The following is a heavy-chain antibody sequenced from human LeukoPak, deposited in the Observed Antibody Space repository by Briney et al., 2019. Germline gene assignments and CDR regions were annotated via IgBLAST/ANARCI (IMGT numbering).Heavy chain of an antibody. CDR1: GGTFSSYA. D-gene: IGHD5-18*01. CDR3: AREERDMYSCGTIDY. J-gene: IGHJ4*02. Sequence: GASVKVSCKASGGTFSSYAISWVRQAPGQGLEWMGGIIPIFGAANYAQKFQGRVTITADESTSTAYMELSSLRSEDTAVYYCAREERDMYSCGTIDYWGQGTLVTVSS. CDR2: IIPIFGAA. V-gene: IGHV1-69*13.